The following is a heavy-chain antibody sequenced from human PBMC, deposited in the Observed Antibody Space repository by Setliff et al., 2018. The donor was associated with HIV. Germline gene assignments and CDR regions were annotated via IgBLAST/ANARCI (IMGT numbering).Heavy chain of an antibody. D-gene: IGHD3-3*01. J-gene: IGHJ6*03. V-gene: IGHV1-2*02. CDR3: ARGEKRFLEWLPLDYYYYYYMDV. Sequence: ASVKVSCKASGYTFSGYYVHWVRQAPGQGLEWMGWINGNSGGTNYAQKFQGRVTMTRDTSTNTVYMDLSSLRSEDTAVYYCARGEKRFLEWLPLDYYYYYYMDVWGKGITVTVSS. CDR2: INGNSGGT. CDR1: GYTFSGYY.